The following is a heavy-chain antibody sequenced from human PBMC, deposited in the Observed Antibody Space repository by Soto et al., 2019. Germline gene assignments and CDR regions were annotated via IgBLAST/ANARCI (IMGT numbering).Heavy chain of an antibody. J-gene: IGHJ4*02. D-gene: IGHD5-12*01. CDR3: AAGGGLPRYY. V-gene: IGHV4-30-2*01. CDR1: GGSISSGGYS. Sequence: QLQLQESGSGLVKPSQTLSLTCAVSGGSISSGGYSWSWIRQPPGKGLEWIGYIYHSGSTYYNPYLKRPVTTSVDRSKTQFSLKLSSVTAAYTAVYYCAAGGGLPRYYWGQGTLVTVSS. CDR2: IYHSGST.